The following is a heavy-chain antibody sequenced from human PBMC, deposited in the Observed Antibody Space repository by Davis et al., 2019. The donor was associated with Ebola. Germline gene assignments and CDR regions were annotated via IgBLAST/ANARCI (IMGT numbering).Heavy chain of an antibody. Sequence: GESLKISCAASGFIFSSYAMSWVRQAPGKGLEWVSSISVRSITYHADSVKGRFTISRDNSNNTLYLQMNSLRAEDTAVYYCAKVHPPTTVTTGWFDPWGQGTLVTVSS. J-gene: IGHJ5*02. CDR1: GFIFSSYA. D-gene: IGHD4-17*01. V-gene: IGHV3-23*01. CDR3: AKVHPPTTVTTGWFDP. CDR2: ISVRSIT.